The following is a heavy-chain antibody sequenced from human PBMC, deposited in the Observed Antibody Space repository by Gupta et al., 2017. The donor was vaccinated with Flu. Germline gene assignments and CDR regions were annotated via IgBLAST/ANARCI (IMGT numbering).Heavy chain of an antibody. CDR2: IYYSGST. CDR3: ARLTMVRGVITLDY. V-gene: IGHV4-59*08. J-gene: IGHJ4*02. CDR1: GGSISSYY. D-gene: IGHD3-10*01. Sequence: QVQLQESGPGLVKPSETLSLTCTVSGGSISSYYWSWIRQPPGKGLEWIGYIYYSGSTNYNPSLKSRVTISVDTSKNQFSLKLSSVTAADTAVYYCARLTMVRGVITLDYWGQGTLVTVSS.